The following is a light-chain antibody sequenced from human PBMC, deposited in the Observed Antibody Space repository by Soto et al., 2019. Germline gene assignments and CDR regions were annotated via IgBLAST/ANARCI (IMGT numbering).Light chain of an antibody. CDR3: QQYDNLPPTWT. V-gene: IGKV1-33*01. Sequence: DIQMTQSPSSLSASVGNRVTITCQASQDIATYLNWYQQKPGKAPNLLIYDASNLETGVPSRFSGGGSGTHFTFTISNLQPEDSATYYCQQYDNLPPTWTFXQGTKVDI. J-gene: IGKJ1*01. CDR2: DAS. CDR1: QDIATY.